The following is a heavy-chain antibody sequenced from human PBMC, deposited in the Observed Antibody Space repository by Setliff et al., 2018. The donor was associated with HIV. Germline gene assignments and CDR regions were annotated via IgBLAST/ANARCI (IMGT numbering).Heavy chain of an antibody. V-gene: IGHV4-59*01. CDR1: GGSISSYY. CDR3: ARGSSWQYYYYYYMDV. J-gene: IGHJ6*03. D-gene: IGHD6-13*01. Sequence: PSETLSLTCTVSGGSISSYYWSWIRQPPGKRLEWIGYIYYSGSTNYNPSLKSRVTISVDTSKNQFSLKLSSVTAADTAVYYCARGSSWQYYYYYYMDVWGKGTTVTVSS. CDR2: IYYSGST.